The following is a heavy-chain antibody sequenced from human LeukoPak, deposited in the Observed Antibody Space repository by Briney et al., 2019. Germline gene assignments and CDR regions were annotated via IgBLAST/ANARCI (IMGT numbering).Heavy chain of an antibody. CDR1: GFTFSSYW. CDR2: IKQDGSEK. CDR3: ARRFLEKSGACYYYYYMDV. V-gene: IGHV3-7*01. Sequence: GGSLRLSCAASGFTFSSYWMSWVRQAPGKGLEWVANIKQDGSEKYYVDSVKGRFTISRDNAKNSLYLQMNSLRAEDTAVYYCARRFLEKSGACYYYYYMDVWGKGTTVTVSS. D-gene: IGHD3-3*01. J-gene: IGHJ6*03.